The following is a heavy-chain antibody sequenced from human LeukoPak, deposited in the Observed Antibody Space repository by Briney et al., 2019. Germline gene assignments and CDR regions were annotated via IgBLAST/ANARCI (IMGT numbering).Heavy chain of an antibody. J-gene: IGHJ4*02. Sequence: ASVKVSCKASGYTFTSYAMHWVRQAPGQRLEWMGWINAGNGNTKYSQEFQGRVTITRDTSASTAYMELSSLRAEDTAVYYCARAEGSSSGYNYWGQGTLVTVSS. CDR2: INAGNGNT. CDR1: GYTFTSYA. V-gene: IGHV1-3*03. D-gene: IGHD6-6*01. CDR3: ARAEGSSSGYNY.